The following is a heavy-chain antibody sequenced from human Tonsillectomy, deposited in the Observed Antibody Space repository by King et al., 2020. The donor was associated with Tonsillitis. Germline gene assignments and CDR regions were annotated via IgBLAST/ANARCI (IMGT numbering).Heavy chain of an antibody. CDR1: GGSISSSSYY. CDR3: ASGTMIVVVTGDAFDI. J-gene: IGHJ3*02. V-gene: IGHV4-39*01. D-gene: IGHD3-22*01. Sequence: QLQESGPGLVKPSETLSLTCTVSGGSISSSSYYWGWIRQPPGKGLEWIGSIYYSGSTYYNPSLKSRVTISVDTSKNQFSLKLSPVTAADTAVYYCASGTMIVVVTGDAFDIWGQGTMVTVSS. CDR2: IYYSGST.